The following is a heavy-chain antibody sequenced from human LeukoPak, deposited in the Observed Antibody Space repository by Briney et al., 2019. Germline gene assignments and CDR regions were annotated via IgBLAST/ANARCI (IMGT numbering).Heavy chain of an antibody. CDR1: GGTFGSYA. V-gene: IGHV1-69*01. Sequence: WASVKVSCKASGGTFGSYAISWVRQAPGQGLEWMGGIIPIFGTANYAQKFQGRVTITADESTSTAYMELSSLRSEDTAVYYCARAGSTVTANIDYWGQGTLVTVSS. CDR2: IIPIFGTA. D-gene: IGHD4-17*01. J-gene: IGHJ4*02. CDR3: ARAGSTVTANIDY.